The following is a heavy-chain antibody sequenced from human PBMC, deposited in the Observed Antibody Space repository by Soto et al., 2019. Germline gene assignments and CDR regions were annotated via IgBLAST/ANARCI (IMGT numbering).Heavy chain of an antibody. Sequence: QVQLQESGPGLVKPSQTLSLTCTVSGGSFSVSDCYWTWIRQPQGKGLEWIGYIYYSGSTYYNPSLSGRVTISVDRSKSQFSLELSSVTAADTAVYYCARAYGDYDHYDSWGQGTLVTVPS. D-gene: IGHD4-17*01. J-gene: IGHJ4*02. V-gene: IGHV4-30-4*01. CDR2: IYYSGST. CDR3: ARAYGDYDHYDS. CDR1: GGSFSVSDCY.